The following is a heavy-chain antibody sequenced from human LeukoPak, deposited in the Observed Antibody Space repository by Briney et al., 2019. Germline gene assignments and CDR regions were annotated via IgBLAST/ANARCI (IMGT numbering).Heavy chain of an antibody. CDR2: VFYRGAT. Sequence: SETLSLTCTVSGGSISSYYWSWIRQPRGKGPEWIGYVFYRGATDYNPSLESRVTMSLDTSKNQFSLNLNSVTAADTAVYYCARAVITFGAAVAKGFDCWGQGTLVTVSS. CDR3: ARAVITFGAAVAKGFDC. CDR1: GGSISSYY. J-gene: IGHJ4*02. V-gene: IGHV4-59*01. D-gene: IGHD3-16*01.